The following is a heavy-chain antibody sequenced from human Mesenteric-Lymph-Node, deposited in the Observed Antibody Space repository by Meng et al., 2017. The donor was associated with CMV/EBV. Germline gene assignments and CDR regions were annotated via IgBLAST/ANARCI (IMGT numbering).Heavy chain of an antibody. Sequence: GESLKISCAASGFIVSSNYMSWVRQAPGKGLEWVSIIYSGGNTYYTDSVKGRFTISRDNSKNTLYLQMNSLRAEDTAVYYCARDFGYSTFDYWGLGTLVTVSS. CDR1: GFIVSSNY. D-gene: IGHD3-10*01. V-gene: IGHV3-53*01. CDR2: IYSGGNT. J-gene: IGHJ4*02. CDR3: ARDFGYSTFDY.